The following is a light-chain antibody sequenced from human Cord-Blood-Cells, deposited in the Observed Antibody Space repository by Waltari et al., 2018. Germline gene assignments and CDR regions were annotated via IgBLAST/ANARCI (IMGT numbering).Light chain of an antibody. V-gene: IGKV1-39*01. CDR3: QKSYSTIT. J-gene: IGKJ4*01. Sequence: DIQMTQSPSSLSASVGDRVTINCRASQSISSYLNWYKQKPGEAPQLLIYATSSLQSGIPTRFRGSESGTDYSFTISSLQPEDFATCYCQKSYSTITFGGGTKVKI. CDR2: ATS. CDR1: QSISSY.